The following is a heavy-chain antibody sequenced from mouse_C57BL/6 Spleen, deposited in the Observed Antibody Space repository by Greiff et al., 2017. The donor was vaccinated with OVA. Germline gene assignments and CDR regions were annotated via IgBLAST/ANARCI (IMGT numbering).Heavy chain of an antibody. CDR3: AYYYGSRRGFAY. Sequence: VQLKQSGAELVKPGASVKLSCTASGFNIKDYYMHWVKQRTEQGLEWIGRIDPEDGETKSAPKFQGKATITADTSSNTAYLQLSSLTSEDTAVYYCAYYYGSRRGFAYWGQGTLVTVSA. CDR1: GFNIKDYY. J-gene: IGHJ3*01. D-gene: IGHD1-1*01. V-gene: IGHV14-2*01. CDR2: IDPEDGET.